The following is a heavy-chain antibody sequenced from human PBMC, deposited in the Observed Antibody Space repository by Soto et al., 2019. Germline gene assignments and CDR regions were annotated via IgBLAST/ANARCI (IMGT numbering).Heavy chain of an antibody. D-gene: IGHD5-12*01. CDR2: ISGSGGST. V-gene: IGHV3-23*01. Sequence: EVQLLESGGGLVQPGGSLRLSCAASGFTFSSYAMSWVRQAAGKGLEWVSAISGSGGSTYYADSVKGRFTISRDNSKNTLYLQMNSLRAEDTAVYYCAKVEGRDGYNRPGNYWGQGTLVTVSS. J-gene: IGHJ4*02. CDR1: GFTFSSYA. CDR3: AKVEGRDGYNRPGNY.